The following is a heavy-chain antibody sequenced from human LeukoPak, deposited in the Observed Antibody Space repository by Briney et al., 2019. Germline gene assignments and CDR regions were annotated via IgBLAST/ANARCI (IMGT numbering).Heavy chain of an antibody. J-gene: IGHJ4*02. CDR2: ISASNGNT. Sequence: APVKVSCKASGYSFTSYGINWVRQAPGQGLEWMGWISASNGNTNYAQKLQGRVTMTTETSTSTAYMELRSLRSDDTAVYYCARALSRGYSGYDYGSGYWGQGTLVTVSS. D-gene: IGHD5-12*01. CDR3: ARALSRGYSGYDYGSGY. V-gene: IGHV1-18*01. CDR1: GYSFTSYG.